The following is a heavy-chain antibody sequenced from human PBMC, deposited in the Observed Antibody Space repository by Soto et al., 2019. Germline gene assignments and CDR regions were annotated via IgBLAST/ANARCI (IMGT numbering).Heavy chain of an antibody. D-gene: IGHD4-17*01. J-gene: IGHJ3*02. CDR3: TSLDDYGDYVRSDAFDI. V-gene: IGHV1-69*01. CDR1: GGTFSSYA. CDR2: IIPTIGTA. Sequence: QVQLVQSGAEVKKPGSSVKVSCKASGGTFSSYAISWVRQAPGQGLEWMGGIIPTIGTANYAQKFQGRVTITADESTSTAYMELSSLRSEDTAVYYCTSLDDYGDYVRSDAFDIWGQGTMVTVSS.